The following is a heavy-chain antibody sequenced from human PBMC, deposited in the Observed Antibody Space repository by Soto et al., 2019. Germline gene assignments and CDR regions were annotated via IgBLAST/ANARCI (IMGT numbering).Heavy chain of an antibody. CDR1: GFTFSDYY. D-gene: IGHD4-4*01. Sequence: GGSLRLSCAASGFTFSDYYMSWIRQAPGKGLEWVSYISSSSSYTNYADSVKGRFTISRDNAKNSLYLQMNSLRAEDTAVYYCARDIPQRTTVTTDWFDPWGQGTLVTVSS. V-gene: IGHV3-11*06. CDR3: ARDIPQRTTVTTDWFDP. CDR2: ISSSSSYT. J-gene: IGHJ5*02.